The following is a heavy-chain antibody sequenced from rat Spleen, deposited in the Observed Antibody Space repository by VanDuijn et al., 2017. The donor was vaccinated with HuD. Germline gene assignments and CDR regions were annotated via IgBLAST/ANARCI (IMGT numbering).Heavy chain of an antibody. CDR3: TRGGLSRFDY. Sequence: EVQLVESGGVLVQPGRSMKLSCAASGFTFSSYWMYWIRQAPGKGLEWVSSINTDGGSTYYPDSVKGRFTISRDNAKSTLYLQMNSLRSEDTATYYCTRGGLSRFDYWGQGVMVTVSS. J-gene: IGHJ2*01. CDR2: INTDGGST. CDR1: GFTFSSYW. D-gene: IGHD1-11*01. V-gene: IGHV5-58*01.